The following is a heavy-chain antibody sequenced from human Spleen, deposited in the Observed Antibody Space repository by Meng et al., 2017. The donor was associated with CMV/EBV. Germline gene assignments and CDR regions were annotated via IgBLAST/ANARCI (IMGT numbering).Heavy chain of an antibody. CDR1: SNAW. J-gene: IGHJ5*02. CDR3: TTRCSSNSCSGNWVDP. D-gene: IGHD2-2*01. Sequence: SNAWMSWARKAPGKGLEWVGSIKSNSDGGTTDDAAHVKGRVTIERDDSKKTLYLQMNSLKTDDTAVYYCTTRCSSNSCSGNWVDPWGQGTLVTVSS. V-gene: IGHV3-15*01. CDR2: IKSNSDGGTT.